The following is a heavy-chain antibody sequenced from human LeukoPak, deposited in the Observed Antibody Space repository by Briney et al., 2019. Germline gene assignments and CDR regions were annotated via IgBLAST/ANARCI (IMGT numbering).Heavy chain of an antibody. CDR1: GFTFSSYA. CDR2: ISSSSSYI. J-gene: IGHJ4*02. Sequence: GGSLRLSCAASGFTFSSYAMSWVRQAPGKGLEWVSSISSSSSYIYYADSVKGRFTISRDNAKNSLYLQMNGLRAGDTAVYYCARDVIVVEPGFDYWGQGNLVTVSS. D-gene: IGHD3-22*01. CDR3: ARDVIVVEPGFDY. V-gene: IGHV3-21*01.